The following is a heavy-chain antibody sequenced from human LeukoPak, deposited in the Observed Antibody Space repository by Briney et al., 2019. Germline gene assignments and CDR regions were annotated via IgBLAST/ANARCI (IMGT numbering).Heavy chain of an antibody. D-gene: IGHD3-10*01. CDR3: AREYYYGSGSYYNY. J-gene: IGHJ4*02. CDR1: GYTFTSYD. Sequence: ASVKVSCKASGYTFTSYDINWVRQATGQGLEWMGWMNPNNGNTGYAQKFQGRVSITRNTSISTTYMELSSLRAEDTAVYYCAREYYYGSGSYYNYWGQGTLVTVSS. CDR2: MNPNNGNT. V-gene: IGHV1-8*03.